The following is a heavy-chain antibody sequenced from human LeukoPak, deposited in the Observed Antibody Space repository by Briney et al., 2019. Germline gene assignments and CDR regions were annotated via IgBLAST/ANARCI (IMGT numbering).Heavy chain of an antibody. V-gene: IGHV1-69*05. CDR3: ARSARNRKQWLDEYYFDY. CDR2: IIPIFGTA. CDR1: GGTFTSYA. Sequence: SLKVSCKASGGTFTSYAISWVRQAPGQGLEWMGRIIPIFGTANYAQKFQGRVTITTDESTSTAYMELSSLRSEDTAVYYCARSARNRKQWLDEYYFDYWGQGTLVTVSS. J-gene: IGHJ4*02. D-gene: IGHD6-19*01.